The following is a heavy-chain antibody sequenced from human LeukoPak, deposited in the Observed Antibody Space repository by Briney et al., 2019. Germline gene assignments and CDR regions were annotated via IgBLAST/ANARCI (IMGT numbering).Heavy chain of an antibody. CDR2: IYYSGST. CDR3: ARVHYGSGSYQVGHYYYMDV. V-gene: IGHV4-39*07. Sequence: PSETLSLTCIVSGGSIISSSYYWGWIRQPPGRGLEWIGSIYYSGSTYYNPSLKSRVTISVDTSKNQFSLKLSSVTAADTAVYYCARVHYGSGSYQVGHYYYMDVWGKGTTVTISS. CDR1: GGSIISSSYY. D-gene: IGHD3-10*01. J-gene: IGHJ6*03.